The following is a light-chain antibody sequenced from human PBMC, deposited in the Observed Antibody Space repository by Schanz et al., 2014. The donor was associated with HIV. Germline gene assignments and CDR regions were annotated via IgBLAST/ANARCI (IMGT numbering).Light chain of an antibody. CDR1: SSDVGGYDY. CDR3: GSFTTSSTWV. V-gene: IGLV2-14*03. J-gene: IGLJ3*02. CDR2: DVT. Sequence: SALTQPASVSGSPGQSITISCTGDSSDVGGYDYVSWYQQHPGKAPKLIIYDVTDRPSGVSFRFSGSKSGNTASLTISGLQSEDEAFYYCGSFTTSSTWVFGGGTKLTVL.